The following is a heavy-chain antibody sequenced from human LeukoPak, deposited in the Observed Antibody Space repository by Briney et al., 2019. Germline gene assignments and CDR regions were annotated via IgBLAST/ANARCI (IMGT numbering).Heavy chain of an antibody. D-gene: IGHD1-1*01. V-gene: IGHV3-23*01. CDR2: ISGSGGST. J-gene: IGHJ4*02. Sequence: GESLRLSCAASGFTFSSYAMSWVRQAPGKGLEWVSAISGSGGSTYYADSVKGRFTISRDNSKNTLYLQMNSLRAEDTAVYYCAKDRSFWNDLRLGDYWGQGTLVTVSS. CDR3: AKDRSFWNDLRLGDY. CDR1: GFTFSSYA.